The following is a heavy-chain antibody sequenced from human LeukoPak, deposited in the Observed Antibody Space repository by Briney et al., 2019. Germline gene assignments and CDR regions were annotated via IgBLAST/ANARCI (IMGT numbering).Heavy chain of an antibody. CDR2: ISGSGGST. Sequence: GGSLRLSCAASGFTFSSYAMSWVRQAPGKGLEWVSAISGSGGSTYYADSVKGRFTISRDNSKNTLYLQMNSLRPEDTAVYYCAPRVVVITAPFDYWGQGTLVTVSS. J-gene: IGHJ4*02. D-gene: IGHD2-21*01. CDR3: APRVVVITAPFDY. CDR1: GFTFSSYA. V-gene: IGHV3-23*01.